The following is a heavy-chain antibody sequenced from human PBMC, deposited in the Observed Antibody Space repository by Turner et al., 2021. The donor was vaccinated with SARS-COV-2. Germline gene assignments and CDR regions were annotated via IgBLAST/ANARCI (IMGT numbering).Heavy chain of an antibody. D-gene: IGHD5-18*01. CDR3: ARGLGYTYPFDY. CDR1: GFTVYRNY. CDR2: MYSGGDT. V-gene: IGHV3-66*01. J-gene: IGHJ4*02. Sequence: EVQLVESGGGLVQPGGSLRLYCAASGFTVYRNYMSWVRQAPGKGLEWVSLMYSGGDTFYAESVKGRFTISRDHSKNTLYLQMNSLRVEDTAVYYCARGLGYTYPFDYWGQGTLVTVSS.